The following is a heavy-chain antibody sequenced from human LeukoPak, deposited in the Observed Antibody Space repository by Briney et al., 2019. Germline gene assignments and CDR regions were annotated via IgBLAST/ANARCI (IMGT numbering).Heavy chain of an antibody. V-gene: IGHV3-23*01. CDR2: ISANGGRT. CDR1: GFTFSTYA. D-gene: IGHD6-19*01. J-gene: IGHJ3*02. CDR3: ARDQYSGHWYYALDI. Sequence: PGGSLRLSCAASGFTFSTYAMGWVRQAPGKGLECVSGISANGGRTYYADSVKGRFTISRDNSKNSLYLQMNSLRDEDTAVYYCARDQYSGHWYYALDIWGQGTMVTVSS.